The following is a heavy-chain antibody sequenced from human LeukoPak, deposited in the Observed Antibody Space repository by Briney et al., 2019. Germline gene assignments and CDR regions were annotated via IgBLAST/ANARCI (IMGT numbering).Heavy chain of an antibody. V-gene: IGHV3-23*01. D-gene: IGHD3-22*01. Sequence: GGSLRLSCAASGFTFSSYAMSWVRQAPGKGLEWVSAISGSGGSTYYADSVKGRFTISRDNSKNTLYLQMNSLRAEDTAVYYCAKDPRNYYDSSGYYNWFDPWGQGTLVTVSS. J-gene: IGHJ5*02. CDR2: ISGSGGST. CDR1: GFTFSSYA. CDR3: AKDPRNYYDSSGYYNWFDP.